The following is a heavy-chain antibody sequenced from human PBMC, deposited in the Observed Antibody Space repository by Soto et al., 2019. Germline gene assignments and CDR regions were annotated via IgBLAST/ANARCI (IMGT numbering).Heavy chain of an antibody. V-gene: IGHV3-64D*06. CDR3: VEVSIFYDILSGYYSTNFSDS. CDR1: GFTFSEYS. D-gene: IGHD3-9*01. Sequence: PGGSLRLSCSASGFTFSEYSMHWVRQAPGKGLQYVSTISSDGDITYYADSVKGRFTISRDNSKNTLYLQMNSLRPEDTAVYYYVEVSIFYDILSGYYSTNFSDSWGQGPLVTVSS. CDR2: ISSDGDIT. J-gene: IGHJ5*01.